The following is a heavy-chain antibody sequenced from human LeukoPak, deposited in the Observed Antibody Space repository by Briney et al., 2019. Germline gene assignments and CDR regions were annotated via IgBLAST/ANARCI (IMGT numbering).Heavy chain of an antibody. V-gene: IGHV3-20*04. CDR2: ITWNGDSK. CDR1: GFTFDDYG. CDR3: ARGSGYSSGRPLDY. Sequence: GGSLRLSCVASGFTFDDYGMTWVRQAPGKGLEWVSGITWNGDSKGYADSVKGRFTISRDNAKNSLYLQMNSLRAEDTAVYYCARGSGYSSGRPLDYWGQGTLVTVSS. J-gene: IGHJ4*02. D-gene: IGHD6-19*01.